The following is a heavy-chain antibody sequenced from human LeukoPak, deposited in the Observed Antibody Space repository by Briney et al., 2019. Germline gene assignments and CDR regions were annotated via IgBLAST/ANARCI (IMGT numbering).Heavy chain of an antibody. V-gene: IGHV4-59*01. Sequence: SETLSLTCIVSGGSISSYYWSWIRQPPGKGREWIGYIYYSGSTNYNLSLKSRVTISVDTNKKQFSLKVNSVTAADTAVYYCARFSEYSRSFDPWGQGALVTVSS. D-gene: IGHD6-6*01. CDR3: ARFSEYSRSFDP. CDR1: GGSISSYY. J-gene: IGHJ5*02. CDR2: IYYSGST.